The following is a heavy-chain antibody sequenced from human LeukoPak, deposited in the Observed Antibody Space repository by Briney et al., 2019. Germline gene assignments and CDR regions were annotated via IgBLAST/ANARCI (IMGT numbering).Heavy chain of an antibody. Sequence: SETLSLTCAVYGGSFSGYYWSWIRQPPGKGLEWIGEINHSGSTNYNPSLKSRVTISVDKSKNQFSLKLSSVTAADTAVYYCARDGRGPTRESLDCWGQGTLVTVSS. CDR2: INHSGST. V-gene: IGHV4-34*01. J-gene: IGHJ4*02. CDR1: GGSFSGYY. CDR3: ARDGRGPTRESLDC. D-gene: IGHD3-10*01.